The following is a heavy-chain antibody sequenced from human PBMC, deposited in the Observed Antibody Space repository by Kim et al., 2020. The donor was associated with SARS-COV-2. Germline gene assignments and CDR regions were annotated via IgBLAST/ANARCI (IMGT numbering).Heavy chain of an antibody. V-gene: IGHV3-23*01. D-gene: IGHD2-2*01. CDR2: ISGSGDSA. CDR1: GFTFSSYA. J-gene: IGHJ4*02. Sequence: GGSLRLSCAASGFTFSSYAIRWVRQAPGKGLEWVSVISGSGDSAYYADSVKGRFTVSRDNSKNTLYLQMNSLRAEDTAVYYCARETGSCSRATCYFDYWGQGTLVTVSS. CDR3: ARETGSCSRATCYFDY.